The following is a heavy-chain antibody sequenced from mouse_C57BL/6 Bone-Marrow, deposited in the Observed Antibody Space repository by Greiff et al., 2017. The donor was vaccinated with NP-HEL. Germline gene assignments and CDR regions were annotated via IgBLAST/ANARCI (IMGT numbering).Heavy chain of an antibody. J-gene: IGHJ1*03. CDR2: INSDGGST. CDR3: ARHRAVVATDWYFDV. V-gene: IGHV5-2*01. CDR1: EYEFPSHD. D-gene: IGHD1-1*01. Sequence: EVHLVESGGGLVQPGESLKLSCESNEYEFPSHDMSWVRKTPEKRLELVAAINSDGGSTYYPDTMERRFIISRDNTKKTLYLQMSSLRSEDTALYDCARHRAVVATDWYFDVWGTGTTVTVSS.